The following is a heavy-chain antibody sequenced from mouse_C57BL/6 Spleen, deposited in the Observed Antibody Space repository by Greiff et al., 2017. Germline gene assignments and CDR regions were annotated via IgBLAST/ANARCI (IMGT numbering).Heavy chain of an antibody. CDR3: ARAADYYGSSPDY. Sequence: QVHVKQPGTELVKPGASVKLSCKASGYTFTSYWMHWVKQRPGQGLEWIGNINPSNGGTNYNEKFKSKATLTVDKSSSTAYMQLSSLTSEDSAVYYCARAADYYGSSPDYWGQGTTLTVSS. V-gene: IGHV1-53*01. CDR1: GYTFTSYW. CDR2: INPSNGGT. D-gene: IGHD1-1*01. J-gene: IGHJ2*01.